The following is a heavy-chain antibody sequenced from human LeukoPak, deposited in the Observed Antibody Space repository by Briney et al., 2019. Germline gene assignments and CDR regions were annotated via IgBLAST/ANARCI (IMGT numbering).Heavy chain of an antibody. CDR3: ARYAQWLVPLDY. Sequence: SQTLSLTCTVSGGSISSGSYYWSWIRQPAGKGLEWIGRIYTSGSTNYNPSLKSRVTISVDTSKNQFSLKLSSVTAADTAVYYCARYAQWLVPLDYWGQGTLVTVSS. CDR2: IYTSGST. J-gene: IGHJ4*02. V-gene: IGHV4-61*02. CDR1: GGSISSGSYY. D-gene: IGHD6-19*01.